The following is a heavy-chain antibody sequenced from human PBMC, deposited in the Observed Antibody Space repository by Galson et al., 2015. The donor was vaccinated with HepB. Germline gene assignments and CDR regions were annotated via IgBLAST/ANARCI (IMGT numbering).Heavy chain of an antibody. CDR1: GYTFTSYA. D-gene: IGHD3-10*01. Sequence: SVKVSCKASGYTFTSYAMHWVRQAPGQRLEWMEWINAGNGNTKYSQKFQGRVTITRDTSASTAYMELSSLRSEDTAVYYCAGGSRVLLWFGELFPLDYWGQGTLVTVSS. V-gene: IGHV1-3*01. J-gene: IGHJ4*02. CDR3: AGGSRVLLWFGELFPLDY. CDR2: INAGNGNT.